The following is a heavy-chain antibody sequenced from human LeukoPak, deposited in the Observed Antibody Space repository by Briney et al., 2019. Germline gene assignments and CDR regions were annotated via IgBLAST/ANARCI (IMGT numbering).Heavy chain of an antibody. CDR2: IHHSGST. D-gene: IGHD4-11*01. CDR3: ARQGSNYAWFDP. V-gene: IGHV4-34*01. CDR1: GGSFSDYY. Sequence: PSETLSLTCAVYGGSFSDYYWSWIRQPPGKGLEWIGEIHHSGSTNYNPPLKSRVTISVDTSKNQFSLKLRFVTAADTAVYYCARQGSNYAWFDPWGQGTLVTVSS. J-gene: IGHJ5*02.